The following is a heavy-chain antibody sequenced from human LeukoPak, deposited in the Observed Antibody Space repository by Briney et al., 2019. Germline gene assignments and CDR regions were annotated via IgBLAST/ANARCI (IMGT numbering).Heavy chain of an antibody. J-gene: IGHJ5*02. Sequence: PSETLSLTCTVSGGSVSSGSYYWRWIRQPPGKGLEWIGYIYYSGSTNYNPSLKSRVTISVDTSKNQFSLKLSSVTAADTAVYYCARDSRLQLNWFDPWGQGTLVTVSS. CDR2: IYYSGST. CDR3: ARDSRLQLNWFDP. CDR1: GGSVSSGSYY. D-gene: IGHD5-24*01. V-gene: IGHV4-61*01.